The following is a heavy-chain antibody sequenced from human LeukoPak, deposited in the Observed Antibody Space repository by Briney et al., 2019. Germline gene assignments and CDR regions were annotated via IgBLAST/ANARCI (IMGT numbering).Heavy chain of an antibody. D-gene: IGHD2-15*01. V-gene: IGHV4-34*01. J-gene: IGHJ6*03. Sequence: PSETLSLTCADYGGSFSGYYWSWIRQPPGKGLEWIGEINHSGSTNYNPSLKSRVTISVDTSKNQFSLKLSSVTAADTAVYYCARGGGGYCSGGSCYSGAYYYYYMDVWGKGTTVTVSS. CDR3: ARGGGGYCSGGSCYSGAYYYYYMDV. CDR1: GGSFSGYY. CDR2: INHSGST.